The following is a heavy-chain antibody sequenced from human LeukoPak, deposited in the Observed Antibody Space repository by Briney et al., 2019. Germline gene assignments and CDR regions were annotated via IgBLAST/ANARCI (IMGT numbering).Heavy chain of an antibody. V-gene: IGHV4-30-2*01. CDR2: IYHSGST. CDR3: ARGLGSLLGGHAFDI. J-gene: IGHJ3*02. D-gene: IGHD1-26*01. Sequence: SQTLSLTCAVSGGSISSGSYSWSWIRQPPGKGLEWIGYIYHSGSTYYNPSLKSRVTISVDRSKNQFSLKLSSVTAADTAVYYCARGLGSLLGGHAFDIWGQGTMVTVSS. CDR1: GGSISSGSYS.